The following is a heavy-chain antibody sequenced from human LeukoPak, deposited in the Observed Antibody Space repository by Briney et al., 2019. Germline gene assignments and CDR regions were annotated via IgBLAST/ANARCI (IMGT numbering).Heavy chain of an antibody. D-gene: IGHD3-22*01. V-gene: IGHV3-66*01. CDR3: AMYYYDSSGYYYADAFDI. CDR1: GFTVSSNY. CDR2: IYSGGST. Sequence: GGSLRLSCAASGFTVSSNYMSWVGQAPGKGVEWVSVIYSGGSTYYSESVKGRFTISRDNYKNTLYLQMNSLRAEDTAVYYCAMYYYDSSGYYYADAFDIWGQGTIVTVSS. J-gene: IGHJ3*02.